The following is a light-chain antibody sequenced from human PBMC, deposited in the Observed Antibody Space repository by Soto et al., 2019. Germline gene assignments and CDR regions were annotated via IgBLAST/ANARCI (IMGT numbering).Light chain of an antibody. J-gene: IGKJ1*01. V-gene: IGKV1-5*01. Sequence: DIQMTQSPSTLSASVGDRVTITCRASQSISSWLAWYQQKPGKAPKLLIYDASSLESGLPSRFSGSGSGTEFTLPISSLQPDDFATYYCQQYNSYPWTFGQGTKVEIK. CDR1: QSISSW. CDR2: DAS. CDR3: QQYNSYPWT.